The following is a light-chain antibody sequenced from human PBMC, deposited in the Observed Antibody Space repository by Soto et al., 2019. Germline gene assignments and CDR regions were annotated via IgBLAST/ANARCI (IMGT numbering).Light chain of an antibody. CDR1: QSVSSSY. Sequence: EIVLTQSPGTLSLSPGERATLSCRASQSVSSSYLAWYQQKPGQAPRLLIYGASSRATGIPYRFSGSGSGTDFTLTISRLEPEDFAVYYCQQYGSSSITFGQGTQLEIK. CDR2: GAS. CDR3: QQYGSSSIT. J-gene: IGKJ5*01. V-gene: IGKV3-20*01.